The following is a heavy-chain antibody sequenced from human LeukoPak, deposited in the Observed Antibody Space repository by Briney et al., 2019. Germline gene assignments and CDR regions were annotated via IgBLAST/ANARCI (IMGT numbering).Heavy chain of an antibody. D-gene: IGHD3-22*01. Sequence: PSETLSLTRTVSGGSISSYYWSWIRQPAGKGLEWIGRIYTSGSTNYSPSLKSRVTMSVDTSKNQFSLKLSSVTAADTAVYYCARDEKMGSGYYYVLDYYYMDVWGKGTTVTVSS. CDR3: ARDEKMGSGYYYVLDYYYMDV. V-gene: IGHV4-4*07. CDR1: GGSISSYY. J-gene: IGHJ6*03. CDR2: IYTSGST.